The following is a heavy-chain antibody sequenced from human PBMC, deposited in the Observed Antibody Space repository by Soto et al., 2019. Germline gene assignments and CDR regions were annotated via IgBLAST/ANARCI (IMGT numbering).Heavy chain of an antibody. V-gene: IGHV1-2*04. CDR2: INPNSGGT. Sequence: ASVKVSCKASGYTFTGYYMHWVRQAPGQGLEWMGWINPNSGGTNYAQKFQGWVTMTRDTSISTAYMELSRLRSDDTAVYYCALGYCSGGSCSRGYYYMDVWGKGTTVTVSS. J-gene: IGHJ6*03. CDR1: GYTFTGYY. D-gene: IGHD2-15*01. CDR3: ALGYCSGGSCSRGYYYMDV.